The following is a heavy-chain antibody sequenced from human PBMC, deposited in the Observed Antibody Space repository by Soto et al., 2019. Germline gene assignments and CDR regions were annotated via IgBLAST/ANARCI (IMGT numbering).Heavy chain of an antibody. CDR2: IYYSGST. CDR3: ARQPDCSSTSCYRWFDP. D-gene: IGHD2-2*01. Sequence: QLQLQESGPGLVKPSETLSPTCTVSGGSISSSTYYWGWIRQPPGKGLEWIGRIYYSGSTYYNPSLKSRVTRAVDTSKNLFARKLSSVTAADTAVYYCARQPDCSSTSCYRWFDPWGQGTLVTVSS. J-gene: IGHJ5*02. V-gene: IGHV4-39*01. CDR1: GGSISSSTYY.